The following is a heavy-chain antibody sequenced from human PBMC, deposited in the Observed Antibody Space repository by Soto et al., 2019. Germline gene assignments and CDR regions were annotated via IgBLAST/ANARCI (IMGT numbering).Heavy chain of an antibody. V-gene: IGHV3-30*18. CDR3: AKGEEDFGVVTQYYYGMDV. CDR2: ISYDGSNK. D-gene: IGHD3-3*01. Sequence: QVQLVESGGGVVQPGRSLRLSCAASGFTFSSYGMHWVRQAPGKGLEWVAVISYDGSNKYYADSVKGRFTISRDNSKNTLYLQMNSLRAEDTAVYYCAKGEEDFGVVTQYYYGMDVW. J-gene: IGHJ6*01. CDR1: GFTFSSYG.